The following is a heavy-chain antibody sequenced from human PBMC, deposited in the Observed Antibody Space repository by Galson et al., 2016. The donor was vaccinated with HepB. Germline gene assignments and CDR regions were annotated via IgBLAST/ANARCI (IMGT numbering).Heavy chain of an antibody. CDR2: INHSGST. Sequence: ETLSLTCAVYGGSFSGYYWSWIRQPPGKGLEWIGEINHSGSTNYNPSLKSRVTISVDTSKNQFSLKLFSVTAADTAVYYCARRLTFWSGPSDYWGQGALVTVSS. V-gene: IGHV4-34*01. D-gene: IGHD3-3*01. J-gene: IGHJ4*02. CDR3: ARRLTFWSGPSDY. CDR1: GGSFSGYY.